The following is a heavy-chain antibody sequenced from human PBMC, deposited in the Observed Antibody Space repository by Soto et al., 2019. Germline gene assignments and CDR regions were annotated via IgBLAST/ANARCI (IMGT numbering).Heavy chain of an antibody. CDR2: IYHSGSP. V-gene: IGHV4-4*02. D-gene: IGHD3-16*01. CDR1: SGSIFTTNW. CDR3: ARKPDVATAKVGGGYVFDV. Sequence: QVQLQESGPGLVKPSGTLSLTCAASSGSIFTTNWWSWVRQSPGRGLQGIGDIYHSGSPKYNPSLKSRVSISIDKSKDRVFLNLTSVTAADTAVYYCARKPDVATAKVGGGYVFDVWGQGTMVTVSS. J-gene: IGHJ3*01.